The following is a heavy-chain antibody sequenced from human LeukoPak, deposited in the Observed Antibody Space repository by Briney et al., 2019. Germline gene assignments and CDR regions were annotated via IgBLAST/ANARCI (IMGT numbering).Heavy chain of an antibody. J-gene: IGHJ6*02. D-gene: IGHD3-10*01. Sequence: PGGSLRLSCAASGFTFSSYSMNWVRQAPGKGLEWVSYISSSSSTIYYADSVKGRFTISRDNAKNSLYLQMKSLRAGDTAVYYCAIPPLSGTGSSRPLAEMDVWGQGTTVTVSS. CDR1: GFTFSSYS. V-gene: IGHV3-48*04. CDR3: AIPPLSGTGSSRPLAEMDV. CDR2: ISSSSSTI.